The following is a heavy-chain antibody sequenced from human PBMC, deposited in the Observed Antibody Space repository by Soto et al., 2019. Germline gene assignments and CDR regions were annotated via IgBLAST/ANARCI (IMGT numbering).Heavy chain of an antibody. J-gene: IGHJ6*02. D-gene: IGHD3-22*01. Sequence: SVKVSCKASGGTFSSYAISWVRQAPGQGLEWMGEIIPIFGTANYAQKFQGRVTITADESTSTAYMELSSLRSEDTAVYYCARDKSYNYYDSSGYYYSYYGMDVWGQGTTVTVSS. CDR2: IIPIFGTA. V-gene: IGHV1-69*13. CDR1: GGTFSSYA. CDR3: ARDKSYNYYDSSGYYYSYYGMDV.